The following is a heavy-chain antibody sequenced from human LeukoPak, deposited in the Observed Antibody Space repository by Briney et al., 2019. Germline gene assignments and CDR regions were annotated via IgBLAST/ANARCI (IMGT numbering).Heavy chain of an antibody. CDR3: AKVLGRDYDSSGYYPYFDY. V-gene: IGHV3-30*18. CDR2: ISYDGSNK. D-gene: IGHD3-22*01. CDR1: GFTFSSYG. J-gene: IGHJ4*02. Sequence: GGSLRLSCAASGFTFSSYGMHWVRQAPGKGLEWVAVISYDGSNKYYADSVKGRFTISRDNSKNTLYLQMNSLRAEDTAVYYCAKVLGRDYDSSGYYPYFDYWGQGTLVTVSS.